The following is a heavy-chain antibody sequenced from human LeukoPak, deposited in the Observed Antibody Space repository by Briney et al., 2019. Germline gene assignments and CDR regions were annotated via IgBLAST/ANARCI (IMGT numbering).Heavy chain of an antibody. CDR1: GGSISSSSYY. CDR3: ARSGEWELLTGISGVIDY. Sequence: TSETLSLTCTVSGGSISSSSYYWGWIRQPPGKGLEWIGSIYYSGSTYYNPSLKSRVTISVDTSKNQFSLKLSSVTAADTAVYYCARSGEWELLTGISGVIDYWGQGTLVTVSS. CDR2: IYYSGST. D-gene: IGHD1-26*01. J-gene: IGHJ4*02. V-gene: IGHV4-39*01.